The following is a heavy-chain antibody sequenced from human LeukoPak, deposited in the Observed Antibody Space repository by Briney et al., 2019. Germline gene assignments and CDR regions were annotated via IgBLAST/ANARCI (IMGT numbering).Heavy chain of an antibody. Sequence: PGGSLRLSCVASGFTFSNYAMHWVRQAPGKGPEWVAVISDDRDNRDYSDTVRGRFTISRDNSKNTVYLQMNSLRGEDTAVYYCARAPPKYFDSWGQGTLVTVSS. CDR1: GFTFSNYA. V-gene: IGHV3-30-3*01. CDR2: ISDDRDNR. J-gene: IGHJ4*02. CDR3: ARAPPKYFDS.